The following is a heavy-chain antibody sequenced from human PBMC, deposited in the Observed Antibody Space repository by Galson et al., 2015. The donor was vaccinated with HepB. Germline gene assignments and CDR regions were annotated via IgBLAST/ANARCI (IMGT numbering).Heavy chain of an antibody. Sequence: SVKVSCKASGYTFTRYGISWVRQAPGQGLEWMGWISTYTGNSKYAQKVRGRVTITTDTATSTAYMELRSLRSDDTAVYYCARGGGSGDYDYYYYMDVWGKGTTVTVSS. J-gene: IGHJ6*03. V-gene: IGHV1-18*01. CDR1: GYTFTRYG. D-gene: IGHD6-19*01. CDR3: ARGGGSGDYDYYYYMDV. CDR2: ISTYTGNS.